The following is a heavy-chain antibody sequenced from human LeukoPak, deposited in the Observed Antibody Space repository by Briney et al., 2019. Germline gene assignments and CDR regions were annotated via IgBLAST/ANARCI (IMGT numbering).Heavy chain of an antibody. V-gene: IGHV3-7*01. D-gene: IGHD1-14*01. Sequence: GDSLRLSCAASGFTFTKYWMTWVRQAPGKGLEWVGNIKQDGSDKNYMDSVKGRFTISRDNTKNSVYLQMSSLRAEDTAVYYCAREVWGPEYWGQGTLVTVTS. CDR1: GFTFTKYW. J-gene: IGHJ4*02. CDR2: IKQDGSDK. CDR3: AREVWGPEY.